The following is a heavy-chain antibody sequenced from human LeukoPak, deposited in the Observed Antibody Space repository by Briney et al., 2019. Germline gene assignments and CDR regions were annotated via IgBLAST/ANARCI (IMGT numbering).Heavy chain of an antibody. J-gene: IGHJ6*03. Sequence: GASVKVSCKTSGGTFSSSAIRWVRQAPGQGLEWMGGIIPMFGTANYAQKFQGRVTITADKSTSTAYMELSSLRSEDTAVYYCARESMCSAATCYSDYYYYMDVWGKGTTVTVSS. CDR2: IIPMFGTA. V-gene: IGHV1-69*06. CDR1: GGTFSSSA. D-gene: IGHD2-15*01. CDR3: ARESMCSAATCYSDYYYYMDV.